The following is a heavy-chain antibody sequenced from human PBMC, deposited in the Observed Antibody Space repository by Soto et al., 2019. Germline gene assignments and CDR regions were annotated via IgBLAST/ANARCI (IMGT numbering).Heavy chain of an antibody. V-gene: IGHV1-3*01. D-gene: IGHD3-22*01. Sequence: QVQLVQSGAEVKKPGASVKVSCKASGYTFTSYDMHWVRQAPGQRLEWMGWINAGNGNTKYSQKFQGRVTITRDTSPSTAYMELSSLTSEDTAVYYCARGFSSGDADWFDPWGQGFLVTVSS. CDR3: ARGFSSGDADWFDP. CDR2: INAGNGNT. J-gene: IGHJ5*02. CDR1: GYTFTSYD.